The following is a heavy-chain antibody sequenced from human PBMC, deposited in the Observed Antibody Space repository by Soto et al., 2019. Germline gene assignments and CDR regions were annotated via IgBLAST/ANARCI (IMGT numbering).Heavy chain of an antibody. Sequence: GGSLRLSCAASGFTFTNYAMSWVRQAPGKGLEWVSAISGDGYYTNYADSVKGRFTISRDNSKNTLFLQMNSLRAEDTAVYYCAKDQGHCTTSHCTRAFDSWGQGTLVTVSS. J-gene: IGHJ4*02. CDR3: AKDQGHCTTSHCTRAFDS. CDR2: ISGDGYYT. V-gene: IGHV3-23*01. CDR1: GFTFTNYA. D-gene: IGHD2-8*01.